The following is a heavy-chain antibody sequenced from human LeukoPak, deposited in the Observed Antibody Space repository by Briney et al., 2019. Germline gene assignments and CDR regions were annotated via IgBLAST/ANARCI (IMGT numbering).Heavy chain of an antibody. D-gene: IGHD3-10*01. Sequence: PGGSLRLSCAVSGLTVSSNYMSWVRQAPGKGVEWVSAIYSGGSTFYADSVKGRFTISRDNSKNTLYLQMNSLRAEDTAVYYCARDPYNSGSSYFDYWGQGTLVTVSS. CDR1: GLTVSSNY. CDR2: IYSGGST. V-gene: IGHV3-53*01. J-gene: IGHJ4*02. CDR3: ARDPYNSGSSYFDY.